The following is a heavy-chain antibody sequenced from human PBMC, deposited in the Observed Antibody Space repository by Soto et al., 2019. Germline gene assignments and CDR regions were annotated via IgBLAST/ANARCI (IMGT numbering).Heavy chain of an antibody. J-gene: IGHJ4*01. Sequence: QVQLVQSGAEVKKPGASVKVSCKASGYTFTTYGITWVRQAPGQGLEWMGWISAYSGNTNIAQKLQGRLTVTTDTSSNTAYMDLRSLRSDDTGVYYCARVVKAGDYGDYGRYYFDYWGHGTLVTVSS. V-gene: IGHV1-18*04. D-gene: IGHD4-17*01. CDR2: ISAYSGNT. CDR3: ARVVKAGDYGDYGRYYFDY. CDR1: GYTFTTYG.